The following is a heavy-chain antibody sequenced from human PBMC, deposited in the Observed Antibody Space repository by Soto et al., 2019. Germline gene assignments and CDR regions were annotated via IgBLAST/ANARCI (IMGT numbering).Heavy chain of an antibody. V-gene: IGHV4-30-4*01. J-gene: IGHJ4*02. CDR3: ARSRDILTGYFDY. CDR2: IYYSGST. D-gene: IGHD3-9*01. Sequence: SETLSLTCTVSGGSISSGDYYWSWIRQPPGKGLEWIGYIYYSGSTYYNPSLKSRVTISVDRSKNQFSLKLSSVTAADTAVYYCARSRDILTGYFDYWGQGTLVTVSS. CDR1: GGSISSGDYY.